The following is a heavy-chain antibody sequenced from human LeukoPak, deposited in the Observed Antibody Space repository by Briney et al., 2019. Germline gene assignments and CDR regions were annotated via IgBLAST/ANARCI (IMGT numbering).Heavy chain of an antibody. D-gene: IGHD2-15*01. CDR1: GYSFTSYW. Sequence: GESPKISCKGSGYSFTSYWISWVRQMPGKGLEWMGRIDPSDSYTNYSPSFQGHVTISADKSISTAYLQWSSLKASDTAMYYCARHDTLGYCSGGSCYPPFDYWGQGTLVTVSS. CDR3: ARHDTLGYCSGGSCYPPFDY. CDR2: IDPSDSYT. V-gene: IGHV5-10-1*01. J-gene: IGHJ4*02.